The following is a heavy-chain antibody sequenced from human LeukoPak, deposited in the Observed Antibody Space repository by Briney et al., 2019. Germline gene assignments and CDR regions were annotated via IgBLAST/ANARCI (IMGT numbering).Heavy chain of an antibody. Sequence: GGSLRLSCAASGFIFSSYGMHWVRQAPGKGLEWVAVISYDGSNKDYADSGKGRFTISRDNSKNTLYLQMNSLRAEDTAVYYCARAGDIVVVPAAMQWGPFDYWGQGTLVTVSS. J-gene: IGHJ4*02. CDR1: GFIFSSYG. CDR2: ISYDGSNK. CDR3: ARAGDIVVVPAAMQWGPFDY. V-gene: IGHV3-30*03. D-gene: IGHD2-2*01.